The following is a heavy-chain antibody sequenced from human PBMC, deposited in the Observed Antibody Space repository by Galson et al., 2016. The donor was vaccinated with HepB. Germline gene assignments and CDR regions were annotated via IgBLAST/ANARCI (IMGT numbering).Heavy chain of an antibody. CDR1: GGAISNWC. J-gene: IGHJ4*02. CDR2: FCTHENT. V-gene: IGHV4-4*07. D-gene: IGHD2-21*01. Sequence: ETLSLTCTVSGGAISNWCWNWIRQPAGNELEWIGRFCTHENTKYNPSLKSRVTMSIDTSKNQFSLKLNSVTAADTAVYYCATGGGAFDYWGQGTLVTVSS. CDR3: ATGGGAFDY.